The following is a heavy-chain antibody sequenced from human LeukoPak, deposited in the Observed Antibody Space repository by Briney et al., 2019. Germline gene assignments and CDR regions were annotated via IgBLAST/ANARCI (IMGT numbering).Heavy chain of an antibody. CDR3: ARDGYGSGSYYEYYYYYMDV. CDR2: ISAYNGNT. J-gene: IGHJ6*03. Sequence: ASVKVSCKASGYTFTSYGISWVRQAPGQGLEWMGWISAYNGNTNYAQKLQGRVTMTTDTSTSTAYMELRSLRSDDTAVYYCARDGYGSGSYYEYYYYYMDVWGKGTTVTISS. V-gene: IGHV1-18*01. CDR1: GYTFTSYG. D-gene: IGHD3-10*01.